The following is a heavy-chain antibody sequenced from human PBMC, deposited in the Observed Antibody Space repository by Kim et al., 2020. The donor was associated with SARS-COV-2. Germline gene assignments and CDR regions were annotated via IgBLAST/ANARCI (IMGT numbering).Heavy chain of an antibody. CDR3: ARAPLHAYYGMDV. J-gene: IGHJ6*02. V-gene: IGHV4-59*01. Sequence: NNNPSLKSRVTISVDTSKNQFSLMLSSVTAADTAVYYCARAPLHAYYGMDVWGQGTTVTVSS.